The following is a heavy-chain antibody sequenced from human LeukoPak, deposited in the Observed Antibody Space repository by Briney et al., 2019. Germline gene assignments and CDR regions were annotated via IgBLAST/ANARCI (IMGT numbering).Heavy chain of an antibody. CDR1: GFAFSGYG. V-gene: IGHV3-33*01. CDR3: ARDDGSSGYYFRFHY. CDR2: IWYDGSNK. Sequence: GGSLRPSCAASGFAFSGYGMHWVRQAPGKGLEWVAVIWYDGSNKYYADSVKGRFTISRDNSKNTLYLQMNSLRAEDTAVYYCARDDGSSGYYFRFHYWGQGTLVTVSS. D-gene: IGHD3-22*01. J-gene: IGHJ4*02.